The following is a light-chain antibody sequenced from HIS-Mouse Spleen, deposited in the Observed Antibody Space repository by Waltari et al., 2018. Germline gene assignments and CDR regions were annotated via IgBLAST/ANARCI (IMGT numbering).Light chain of an antibody. CDR1: QSVSSSY. J-gene: IGKJ4*01. V-gene: IGKV3-20*01. CDR3: QQYGSSPRLT. CDR2: CAS. Sequence: EIVLTQSPGTLSLSPGERATLSCRASQSVSSSYLAWYQQKPGQAPRLLIYCASSRATGIPDRFSGSVSATDFTLTISRLEPEDFAVYYCQQYGSSPRLTFGGGTKVEIK.